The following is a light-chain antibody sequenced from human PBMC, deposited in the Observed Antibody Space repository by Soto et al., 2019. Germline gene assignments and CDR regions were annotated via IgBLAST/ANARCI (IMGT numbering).Light chain of an antibody. V-gene: IGKV1-5*03. CDR2: KAS. CDR1: QHVNDW. CDR3: QQYHHYPWT. J-gene: IGKJ1*01. Sequence: EIQMTQSPSMLSASVGDRVIMTCRASQHVNDWLAWYHQRPGKAPYLLIYKASNLQGGVPSRFSGTGFGAEFTLTISSLQPDDLGTYYWQQYHHYPWTFGQGTRVEV.